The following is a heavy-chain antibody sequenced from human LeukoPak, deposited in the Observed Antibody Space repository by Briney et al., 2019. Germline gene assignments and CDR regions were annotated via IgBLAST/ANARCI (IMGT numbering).Heavy chain of an antibody. V-gene: IGHV4-59*08. CDR3: ARGGGYNPYY. CDR2: IYYSGST. J-gene: IGHJ4*02. CDR1: GGSISSYY. D-gene: IGHD5-24*01. Sequence: SETLSLTCTVSGGSISSYYWSWIRQPPGKGLEWIGYIYYSGSTNYNPSLKSRVTISVDTSKNQFSLKLSSVTAADTAVYYCARGGGYNPYYWGQGTLVTVSS.